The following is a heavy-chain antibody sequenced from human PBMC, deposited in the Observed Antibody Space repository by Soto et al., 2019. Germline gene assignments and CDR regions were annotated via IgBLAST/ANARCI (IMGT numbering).Heavy chain of an antibody. CDR3: ARVWQGDYYYGMDV. Sequence: GASVKVSCKASGYTFTSYAMHWVRQAPGQRLEWMGWINAGNGNTKYSQKFQGRVTITRDTSASTAYMELSSLRSEDTAVYYCARVWQGDYYYGMDVWGQGTTVPVSS. V-gene: IGHV1-3*01. D-gene: IGHD3-16*01. CDR1: GYTFTSYA. J-gene: IGHJ6*02. CDR2: INAGNGNT.